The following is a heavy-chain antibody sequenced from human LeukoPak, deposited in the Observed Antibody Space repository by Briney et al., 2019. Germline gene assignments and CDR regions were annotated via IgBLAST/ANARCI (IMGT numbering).Heavy chain of an antibody. CDR2: ISSSSSTI. CDR3: ANGGNYYYYMDV. CDR1: GFTFSSYS. Sequence: GGSLRLSCAASGFTFSSYSMNWVRQAPGKGLEWVSYISSSSSTIYYADSVKGRFTISRDNAKNSLYLQMNSLRAEDTAVYYCANGGNYYYYMDVWGKGTTVTVSS. V-gene: IGHV3-48*01. J-gene: IGHJ6*03. D-gene: IGHD4-23*01.